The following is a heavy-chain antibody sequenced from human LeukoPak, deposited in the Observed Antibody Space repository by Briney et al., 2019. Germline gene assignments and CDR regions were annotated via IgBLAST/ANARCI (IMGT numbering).Heavy chain of an antibody. V-gene: IGHV3-7*03. J-gene: IGHJ6*02. CDR1: GITFSDYT. CDR3: ARRNAMDV. Sequence: PGGSLRLSCAASGITFSDYTMTWVRQAPGKGLEWVANINRDGSERYYVDSVRGRFTISRDDAKSSLYLQMNSLRAEDTAVYYCARRNAMDVWGQGTTVIVFS. CDR2: INRDGSER.